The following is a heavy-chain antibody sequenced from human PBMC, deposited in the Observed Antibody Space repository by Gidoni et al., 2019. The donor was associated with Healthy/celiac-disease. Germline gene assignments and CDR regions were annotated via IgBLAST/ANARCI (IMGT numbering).Heavy chain of an antibody. CDR2: IYYSGST. V-gene: IGHV4-59*01. CDR3: ARGYYYDSSDPFDY. D-gene: IGHD3-22*01. J-gene: IGHJ4*02. CDR1: GGSISSYY. Sequence: QVQLQESGPGLVKPSETLSLTCTVPGGSISSYYWSWIRQPPGKGLEWIGYIYYSGSTNYNPSLKSRVTISVDTSKNQFSLKLSSVTAADTAVYYCARGYYYDSSDPFDYWGQGTLVTVSS.